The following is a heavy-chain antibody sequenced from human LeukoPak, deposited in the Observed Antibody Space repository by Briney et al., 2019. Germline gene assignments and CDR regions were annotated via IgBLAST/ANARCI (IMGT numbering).Heavy chain of an antibody. CDR3: ARAGLPIFYYYMDV. CDR1: GYIFTTYA. V-gene: IGHV7-4-1*02. CDR2: INTNTGSP. Sequence: ASVKVSCKASGYIFTTYAMNWVRQAPGQGLEWMGWINTNTGSPTYAQGFTGRFVFSLDTSVTTAYLQISSLKAEDTAVYYCARAGLPIFYYYMDVWGKGTTVTVPS. D-gene: IGHD5-18*01. J-gene: IGHJ6*03.